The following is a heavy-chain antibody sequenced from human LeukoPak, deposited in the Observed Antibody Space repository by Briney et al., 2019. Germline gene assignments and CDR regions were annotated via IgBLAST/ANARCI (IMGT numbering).Heavy chain of an antibody. D-gene: IGHD3-16*02. J-gene: IGHJ4*01. Sequence: GASVKVSCKTTGYTFTGYHLHWVRQAPGQGLEWMAWIQSDSGDTNYAQKFQGRVTVTRDKFTRTSYIEVDRLSSDDTAVYYCARDLTGDLYTFFDYWGQEPWSPSPQ. CDR1: GYTFTGYH. V-gene: IGHV1-2*02. CDR3: ARDLTGDLYTFFDY. CDR2: IQSDSGDT.